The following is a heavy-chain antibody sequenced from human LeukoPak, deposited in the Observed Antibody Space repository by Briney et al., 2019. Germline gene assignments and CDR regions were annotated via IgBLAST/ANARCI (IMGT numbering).Heavy chain of an antibody. Sequence: SETLSLTCTVSGGSISSYYWSWIRQPPGKGLEWIGYIYHSGSTNYNPSLKSRVTISVDTSKNQFSLKLSSVTAADTAVYYCARDLFSKEDYYGMDVWGQGTTVTASS. CDR3: ARDLFSKEDYYGMDV. CDR1: GGSISSYY. V-gene: IGHV4-59*01. J-gene: IGHJ6*02. D-gene: IGHD3-10*02. CDR2: IYHSGST.